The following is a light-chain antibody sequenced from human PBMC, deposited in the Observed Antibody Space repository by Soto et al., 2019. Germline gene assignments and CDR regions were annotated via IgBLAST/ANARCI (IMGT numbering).Light chain of an antibody. Sequence: QSVLTQPPSVSAAPGQRVTISCSGSASNIASNTVNWYQHLPGTAPKLLIYYNNQRPSGVPDRFSGSKSGTSASLAISGLQSEDESDYYCAAWDDTLKRYVFGTGTKVTVL. CDR3: AAWDDTLKRYV. J-gene: IGLJ1*01. CDR2: YNN. CDR1: ASNIASNT. V-gene: IGLV1-44*01.